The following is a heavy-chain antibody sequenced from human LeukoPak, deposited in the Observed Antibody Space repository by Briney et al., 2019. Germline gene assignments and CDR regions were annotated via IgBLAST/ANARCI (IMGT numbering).Heavy chain of an antibody. D-gene: IGHD5-18*01. CDR2: IYYSGST. Sequence: SETLSLTCTVSGGSISSYYWSWIRQPPGEGLEWIGYIYYSGSTNYNPSLKSRVTISVDTSKNQFSLKLSSVTAADTAVYYCARRSGGYSYGPSYYFDYWGQGTLVTVSS. J-gene: IGHJ4*02. CDR1: GGSISSYY. V-gene: IGHV4-59*08. CDR3: ARRSGGYSYGPSYYFDY.